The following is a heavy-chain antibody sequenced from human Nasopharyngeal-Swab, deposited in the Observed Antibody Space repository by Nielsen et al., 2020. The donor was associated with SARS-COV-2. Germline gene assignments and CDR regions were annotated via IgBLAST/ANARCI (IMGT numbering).Heavy chain of an antibody. Sequence: WIRQPPGKGLEWVSGISWNSGSIGYADSVKGRFTISRDNAKNSLYLQMNSLRAEDTALYYCAKGLLNSSGWSYYYYGMDVWGQGTPVTVSS. J-gene: IGHJ6*02. CDR3: AKGLLNSSGWSYYYYGMDV. V-gene: IGHV3-9*01. CDR2: ISWNSGSI. D-gene: IGHD6-19*01.